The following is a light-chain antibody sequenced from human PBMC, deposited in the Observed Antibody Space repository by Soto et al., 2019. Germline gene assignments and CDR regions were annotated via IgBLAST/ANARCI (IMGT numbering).Light chain of an antibody. Sequence: DIQMTQSPSILSASVGDRVTITCRASQNINNWLAWYQQKPGKAPNLLIFQTSNLESGVPSRFSASGSGTEFTLTISSLQPDDFATYYCQQCNTYSTFGQGTTVEIK. J-gene: IGKJ1*01. CDR1: QNINNW. CDR2: QTS. V-gene: IGKV1-5*03. CDR3: QQCNTYST.